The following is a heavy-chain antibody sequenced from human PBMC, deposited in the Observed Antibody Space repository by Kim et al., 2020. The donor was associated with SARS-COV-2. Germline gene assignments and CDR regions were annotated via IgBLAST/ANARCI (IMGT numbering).Heavy chain of an antibody. V-gene: IGHV3-49*03. CDR1: GFTFGDYA. CDR2: IRSKAYGGTT. CDR3: TRDPSPYYYGSRQLQWFDP. J-gene: IGHJ5*02. Sequence: GGSLRLSCTASGFTFGDYAMSWFRQAPGKGLEWVGFIRSKAYGGTTEYAASVKGRFTISRDDSKSIAYLQMNSLKTEDTAVYYCTRDPSPYYYGSRQLQWFDPWGQGTLVTVSS. D-gene: IGHD3-22*01.